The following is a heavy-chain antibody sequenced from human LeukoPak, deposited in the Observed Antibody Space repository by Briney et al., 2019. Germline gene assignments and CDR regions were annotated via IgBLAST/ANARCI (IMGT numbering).Heavy chain of an antibody. Sequence: SETLSLTCTVSGGSISSSSYYWGWIRQPPGKGLEWIGSIYYSGSTYYNPSLKSRVTISVDTSKNQFSLKLSSVTAADTAAYYCARRSRDGYNLPPRDYWGQGTLVTVSS. CDR3: ARRSRDGYNLPPRDY. V-gene: IGHV4-39*01. CDR1: GGSISSSSYY. CDR2: IYYSGST. D-gene: IGHD5-24*01. J-gene: IGHJ4*02.